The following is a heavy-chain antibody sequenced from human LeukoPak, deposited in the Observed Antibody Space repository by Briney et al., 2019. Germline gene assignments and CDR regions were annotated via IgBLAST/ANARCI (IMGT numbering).Heavy chain of an antibody. J-gene: IGHJ6*02. CDR2: ISGSGGST. V-gene: IGHV3-23*01. Sequence: GGSLRLSCAASGFTFSSYAMSWVRQAPGKGLEWVSAISGSGGSTYYADSVKGRFTISRDSSKNTLYLQMNSLRAEDTAVYYCASSGDSGWYYDYYYGMDVWGQGTTVTVSS. CDR3: ASSGDSGWYYDYYYGMDV. CDR1: GFTFSSYA. D-gene: IGHD6-19*01.